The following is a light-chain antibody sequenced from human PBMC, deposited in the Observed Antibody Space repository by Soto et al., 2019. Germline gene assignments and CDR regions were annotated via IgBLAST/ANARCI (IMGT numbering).Light chain of an antibody. CDR2: RAS. Sequence: EIVLTQSPATLSVSPGESASLSCRASQSISRNLAWYQQRPGQAPRLLIFRASTRVSGIPARFSGSGSGTEFTLTVSGLQSEDFGVYYCQQYEESPPYSFGPGTKLEIK. CDR1: QSISRN. V-gene: IGKV3-15*01. J-gene: IGKJ2*03. CDR3: QQYEESPPYS.